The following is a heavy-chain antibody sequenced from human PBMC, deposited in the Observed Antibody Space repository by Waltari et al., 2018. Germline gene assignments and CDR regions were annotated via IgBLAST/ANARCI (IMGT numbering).Heavy chain of an antibody. CDR1: GFTFSKGR. CDR2: IKSKTEGGTT. V-gene: IGHV3-15*07. D-gene: IGHD6-13*01. CDR3: TKYISSSGWI. J-gene: IGHJ4*02. Sequence: EVQLVESGGDLVKPGGSLTLSCAGSGFTFSKGRMSWVRQAPGKGLEWVGLIKSKTEGGTTDYAAPVRGRFTISRDDSKNTLYLQMNSLKSEDTAVYYCTKYISSSGWIWGQGTLVTVSS.